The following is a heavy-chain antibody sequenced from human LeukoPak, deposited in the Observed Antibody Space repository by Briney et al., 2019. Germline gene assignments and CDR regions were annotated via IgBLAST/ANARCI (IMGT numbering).Heavy chain of an antibody. CDR3: ARGEDFERYYLAY. V-gene: IGHV4-34*01. CDR2: INHSGDT. CDR1: AGSFSGYY. Sequence: PSETLSLTCAVYAGSFSGYYWSWILQPPGKGLEWVGEINHSGDTNYNSSLKSRVTISVDTSKNQFSLKLTSVTAADTAVYFCARGEDFERYYLAYWGQGTLVTVSS. D-gene: IGHD3-9*01. J-gene: IGHJ4*02.